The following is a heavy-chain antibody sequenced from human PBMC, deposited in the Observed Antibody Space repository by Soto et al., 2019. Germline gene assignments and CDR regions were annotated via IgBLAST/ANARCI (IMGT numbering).Heavy chain of an antibody. CDR1: GGPVINGDSY. CDR3: ARDAPGAAPY. V-gene: IGHV4-31*03. D-gene: IGHD6-13*01. CDR2: INYRGTT. Sequence: PSETLSLTCTVSGGPVINGDSYLNWIRQHPEKGLEWMGYINYRGTTNYSAALKSRILISVDTSKNQFSLRLTSVTAADTAVYYCARDAPGAAPYWGQGTLVTVSS. J-gene: IGHJ4*02.